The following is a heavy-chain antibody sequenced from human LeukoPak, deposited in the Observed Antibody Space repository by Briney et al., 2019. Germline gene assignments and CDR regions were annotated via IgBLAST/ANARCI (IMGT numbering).Heavy chain of an antibody. CDR2: ISAYNGNT. CDR1: GYTFTSYG. CDR3: AKDWHILTGRNCFDP. Sequence: PMASVKVSCKASGYTFTSYGISWVRQAPGQGLEWMGWISAYNGNTNYAQKLQGRVTMTTDTSTSTAYMELRSLRFDDTAIYYCAKDWHILTGRNCFDPWGQGTLVTVSS. J-gene: IGHJ5*02. V-gene: IGHV1-18*01. D-gene: IGHD3-9*01.